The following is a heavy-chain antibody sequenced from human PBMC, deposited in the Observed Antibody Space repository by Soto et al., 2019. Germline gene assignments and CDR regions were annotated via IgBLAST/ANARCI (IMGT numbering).Heavy chain of an antibody. D-gene: IGHD5-18*01. CDR2: TYYRSKWYN. V-gene: IGHV6-1*01. CDR1: GDSVSSNSAA. J-gene: IGHJ6*02. Sequence: PSQTLSLTCAISGDSVSSNSAAWNWIRQSPSRGLEWLGRTYYRSKWYNDYAVSVKSRITINPDTSKNQFSLQLNSVTPGDTAVYYCARTGDTAHDYYYYYGMDVWGQGTTVTVSS. CDR3: ARTGDTAHDYYYYYGMDV.